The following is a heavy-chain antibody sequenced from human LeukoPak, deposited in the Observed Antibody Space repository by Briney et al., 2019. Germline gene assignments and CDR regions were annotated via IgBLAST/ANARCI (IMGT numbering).Heavy chain of an antibody. J-gene: IGHJ5*02. CDR2: IYTSGST. CDR3: ARLLSSSRFDP. CDR1: GGSISSYY. V-gene: IGHV4-4*07. D-gene: IGHD6-13*01. Sequence: SETLSLTCTVSGGSISSYYGSWIRQPAGEGLEWIGRIYTSGSTNYNPSLESRVTMSVDTSKNRFSLRPGSVTATNTAVNYCARLLSSSRFDPWGQGTLVTVSS.